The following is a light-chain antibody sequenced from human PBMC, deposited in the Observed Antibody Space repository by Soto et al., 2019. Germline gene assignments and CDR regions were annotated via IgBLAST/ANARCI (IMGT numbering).Light chain of an antibody. CDR2: AAS. Sequence: DIQMTQSPSSVSASVGDTVNITCRASHVISNWLDWYQQRAGKAPKLLIYAASRLQSGVPSRFSGSGSGPDFTLTISGLQPEDVASDYCQQANDFPYTFGQGTKLEI. V-gene: IGKV1-12*01. CDR3: QQANDFPYT. CDR1: HVISNW. J-gene: IGKJ2*01.